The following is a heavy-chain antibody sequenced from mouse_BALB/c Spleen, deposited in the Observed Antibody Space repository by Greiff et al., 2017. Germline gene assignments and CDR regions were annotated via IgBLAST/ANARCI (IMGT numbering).Heavy chain of an antibody. D-gene: IGHD1-1*01. J-gene: IGHJ3*01. CDR1: GYTFSSYW. Sequence: QVQLQQSGAELMKPGASVKISCKATGYTFSSYWIEWVKQRPGHGLEWIGEILPGSGSTNYNEKFKGKATFTADTSSNTAYMQLSSLTSEDSAVYYCARRGHYYGSSYLYWGQGTLVTVSA. CDR3: ARRGHYYGSSYLY. CDR2: ILPGSGST. V-gene: IGHV1-9*01.